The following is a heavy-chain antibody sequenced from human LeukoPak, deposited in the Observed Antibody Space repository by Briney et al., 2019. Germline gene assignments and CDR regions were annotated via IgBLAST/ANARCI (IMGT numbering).Heavy chain of an antibody. J-gene: IGHJ3*02. D-gene: IGHD2-2*01. CDR3: ARQDIVVVPAATHDAFDI. CDR1: GGSISSSSYY. CDR2: IYYSGST. V-gene: IGHV4-39*01. Sequence: SETLSLTFTVSGGSISSSSYYWGWIRQPPGKGLEWIGSIYYSGSTYYNPSLKSRVTISVDTSKNQFSLKLSSVTAADTAVYYCARQDIVVVPAATHDAFDIWGQGTMVTVSS.